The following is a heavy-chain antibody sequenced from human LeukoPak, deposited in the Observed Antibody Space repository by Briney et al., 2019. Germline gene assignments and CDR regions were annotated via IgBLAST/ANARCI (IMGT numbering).Heavy chain of an antibody. D-gene: IGHD3-10*01. CDR2: IYYSGST. V-gene: IGHV4-59*08. Sequence: SETLSLTCTVSGGSISSYFWSWIRQPPGKGLEWIGYIYYSGSTNYNPSLKSRVPISIDTSKNQFSLKLSSVTAADTAVYFCARHPPSSYGSGSYVDYWGQGTLVTVSS. J-gene: IGHJ4*02. CDR3: ARHPPSSYGSGSYVDY. CDR1: GGSISSYF.